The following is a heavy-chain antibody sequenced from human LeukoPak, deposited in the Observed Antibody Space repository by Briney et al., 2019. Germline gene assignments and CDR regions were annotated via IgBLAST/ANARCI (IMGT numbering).Heavy chain of an antibody. J-gene: IGHJ4*02. CDR1: GGSISSNY. CDR3: ARVAVAGTWYFDY. CDR2: IHYSGST. D-gene: IGHD6-19*01. V-gene: IGHV4-59*12. Sequence: PSEILSLTCTVSGGSISSNYWSWIRQPPGKGLEWIGYIHYSGSTNYNPSLKSRVTISVDTSKNQFSLKLSSVTAADTAVYYCARVAVAGTWYFDYWGQGTLVTVSS.